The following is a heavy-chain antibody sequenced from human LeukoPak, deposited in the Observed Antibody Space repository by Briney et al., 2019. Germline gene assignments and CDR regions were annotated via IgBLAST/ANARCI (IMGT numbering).Heavy chain of an antibody. J-gene: IGHJ4*02. CDR1: GFTFKNYV. CDR3: AKDGYSGSPAWLDY. V-gene: IGHV3-23*01. D-gene: IGHD5-24*01. CDR2: ISSNGDST. Sequence: GGSLTLSCAASGFTFKNYVMNWVRQASGKGLDWVSAISSNGDSTYYADSVKGRFTISRDNSKNTLYLQMNSLRAEDTAVYYCAKDGYSGSPAWLDYWGQGSLVIVSS.